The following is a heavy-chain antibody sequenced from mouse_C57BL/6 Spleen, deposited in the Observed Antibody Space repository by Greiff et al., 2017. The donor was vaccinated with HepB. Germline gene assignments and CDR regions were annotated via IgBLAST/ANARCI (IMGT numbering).Heavy chain of an antibody. D-gene: IGHD1-1*01. J-gene: IGHJ2*01. CDR3: ARSTTVVAGDY. CDR2: IHPNSGST. Sequence: VKLQQSGAELVKPGASVKLSCKASGYTFTSYWMHWVKQRPGQGLEWIGMIHPNSGSTNYNEKFKSKATLTVDKSSSTAYMQLSSLTSEDSAVYYGARSTTVVAGDYWGQGTTLTVSS. V-gene: IGHV1-64*01. CDR1: GYTFTSYW.